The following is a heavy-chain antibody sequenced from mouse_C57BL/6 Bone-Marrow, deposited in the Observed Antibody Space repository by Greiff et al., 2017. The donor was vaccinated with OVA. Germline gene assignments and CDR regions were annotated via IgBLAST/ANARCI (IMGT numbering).Heavy chain of an antibody. D-gene: IGHD1-1*01. V-gene: IGHV3-5*01. CDR3: ARDVYYDGSSSWYFDV. J-gene: IGHJ1*03. CDR2: IYYSGTI. Sequence: EVKLMESGPGLVKPSQTVFLTCTVTGISITTGNFRWSWIRQFTGNKRVWIGYIYYSGTITYNPSFTSRTTITRDTPKNQFFLEMYSLTAEDTATYYCARDVYYDGSSSWYFDVWGKGTTVTVSS. CDR1: GISITTGNFR.